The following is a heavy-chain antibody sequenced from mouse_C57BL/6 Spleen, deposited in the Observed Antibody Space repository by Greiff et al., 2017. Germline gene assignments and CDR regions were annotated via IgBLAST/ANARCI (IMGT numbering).Heavy chain of an antibody. CDR1: GYTFTSYW. CDR2: IYPGSGST. D-gene: IGHD1-1*01. J-gene: IGHJ3*01. Sequence: QVQLQQSGAELVKPGASVKMSCKASGYTFTSYWITWVKQRPGQGLEWIGDIYPGSGSTNYNEKFKSKATLTVDTSSSTAYMQLSSLTSEDSAVYYCAREDYYGSSYEFAYWGQGTLVTVSA. CDR3: AREDYYGSSYEFAY. V-gene: IGHV1-55*01.